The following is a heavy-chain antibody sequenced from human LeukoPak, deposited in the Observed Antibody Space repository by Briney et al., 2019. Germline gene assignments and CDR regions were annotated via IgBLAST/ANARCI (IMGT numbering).Heavy chain of an antibody. CDR2: IYTSGST. V-gene: IGHV4-4*07. Sequence: ASETLSPTCTVSGGSISSYYWSWIRQPAGKGLEWIGRIYTSGSTNYNPSLKSRVTMSVDTSKNQFSLKLSSVTAADTAVYYCARDYYCSSTSCADYWGQGTLVTVSS. CDR1: GGSISSYY. CDR3: ARDYYCSSTSCADY. D-gene: IGHD2-2*01. J-gene: IGHJ4*02.